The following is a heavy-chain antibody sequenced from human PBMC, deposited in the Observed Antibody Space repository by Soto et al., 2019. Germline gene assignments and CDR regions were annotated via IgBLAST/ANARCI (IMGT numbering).Heavy chain of an antibody. CDR3: ARGGTSHQYRHVLDY. CDR1: GGTFSSYA. D-gene: IGHD2-15*01. V-gene: IGHV1-69*01. J-gene: IGHJ4*02. CDR2: IIPIFGTA. Sequence: QVQLVQSGAEVKKPGSSVKVSCKASGGTFSSYAISWVRQAPGQGLEWMGGIIPIFGTANYAQKCQGRVTITADEYTSTAYMELSSLRSEDTAVYYCARGGTSHQYRHVLDYWGQGTLVTVSS.